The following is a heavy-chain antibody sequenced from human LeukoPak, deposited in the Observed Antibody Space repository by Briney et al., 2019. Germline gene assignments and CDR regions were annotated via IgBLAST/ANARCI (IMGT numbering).Heavy chain of an antibody. CDR3: AKVHHPTIRGNYGMDV. Sequence: GGSLRLSCAASGFIFSSYAMSWVRQAPGKGLEWVSAISGSGGSTYYADSVKGRFTISRDNSKNTLYLQMNSLRAEDTAVYYCAKVHHPTIRGNYGMDVWGQGTTVTVSS. J-gene: IGHJ6*02. V-gene: IGHV3-23*01. D-gene: IGHD3-10*01. CDR2: ISGSGGST. CDR1: GFIFSSYA.